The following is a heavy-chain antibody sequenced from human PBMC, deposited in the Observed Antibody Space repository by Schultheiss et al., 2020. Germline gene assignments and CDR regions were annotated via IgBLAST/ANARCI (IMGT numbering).Heavy chain of an antibody. D-gene: IGHD1-26*01. J-gene: IGHJ4*02. CDR3: AKDRLGVGAKTIFDY. Sequence: GGSLRLSCTASGFTFGDYAMSWVRQAPGKGLEWVSGISWNSGSIDYADSVKRRFTVSRDNAQTSLYLHMNSLRAEDTALYYCAKDRLGVGAKTIFDYWGQGTLVTVSS. CDR1: GFTFGDYA. CDR2: ISWNSGSI. V-gene: IGHV3-9*01.